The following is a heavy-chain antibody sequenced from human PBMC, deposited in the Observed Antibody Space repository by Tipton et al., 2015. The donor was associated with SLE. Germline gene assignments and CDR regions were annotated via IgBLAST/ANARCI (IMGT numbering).Heavy chain of an antibody. D-gene: IGHD2-2*01. CDR1: GGSISSYY. CDR3: ARHSASVPVVAYFYFGVDV. CDR2: IHHSGTT. J-gene: IGHJ6*02. V-gene: IGHV4-39*07. Sequence: TLSLTCTVSGGSISSYYWGWIRQTPGKGLEKGLEWIGSIHHSGTTYYSPSLRSRLTISVDTSKNQFSLKLSSVTAADTAVYYCARHSASVPVVAYFYFGVDVWGLGTTVTVSS.